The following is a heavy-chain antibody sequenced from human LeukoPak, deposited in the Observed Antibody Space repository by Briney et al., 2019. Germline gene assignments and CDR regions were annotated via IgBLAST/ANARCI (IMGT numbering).Heavy chain of an antibody. J-gene: IGHJ1*01. CDR3: ARGLRDSSGREYFQH. Sequence: ASVNVSCKFSGYTFTSYDISWVRQAAGQGLEWMGWMNPNSGNTGYAQKFKGRVTMTGNTSINTAYMELSSLRSEDTAVYYCARGLRDSSGREYFQHWGQGTLVTVSS. CDR2: MNPNSGNT. CDR1: GYTFTSYD. V-gene: IGHV1-8*01. D-gene: IGHD3-22*01.